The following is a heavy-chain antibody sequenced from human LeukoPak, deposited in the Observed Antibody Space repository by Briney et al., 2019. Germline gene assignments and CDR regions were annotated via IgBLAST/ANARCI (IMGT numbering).Heavy chain of an antibody. Sequence: SQTLSLTCAISGDSVSSNTAAWNWIRQSPSRGLEWLGRTYYRSKWYNDYAVSVKSRITINPDTSKNQFSLRLRSVTAADTAVYYCATVRWNDGDAFDIWGQGTMVTVSS. J-gene: IGHJ3*02. V-gene: IGHV6-1*01. D-gene: IGHD1-1*01. CDR3: ATVRWNDGDAFDI. CDR1: GDSVSSNTAA. CDR2: TYYRSKWYN.